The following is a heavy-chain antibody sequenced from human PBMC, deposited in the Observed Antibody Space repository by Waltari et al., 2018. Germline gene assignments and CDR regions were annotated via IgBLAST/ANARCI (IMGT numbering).Heavy chain of an antibody. V-gene: IGHV4-38-2*01. CDR2: SYHSGST. Sequence: QVQLQESGPGLVKPSETLSLTCAVSGYSISSGYYWGWIRRRRGKGLGLSGSSYHSGSTYYNPYLKSRVTISVDTSKNQFSLKLSSVTAADTAVYYCARLGYSSSRNWFDPWGQGTLVTVSS. CDR3: ARLGYSSSRNWFDP. CDR1: GYSISSGYY. D-gene: IGHD6-13*01. J-gene: IGHJ5*02.